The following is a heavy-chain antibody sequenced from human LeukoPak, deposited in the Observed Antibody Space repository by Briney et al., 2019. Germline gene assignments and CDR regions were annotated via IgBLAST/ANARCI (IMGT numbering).Heavy chain of an antibody. CDR3: ARGFLAVDEDAFDI. Sequence: GGSLRLSCAASGFTFSSYAMSWVRQAPGKGLEWVANIKQDESEKYYVDSVKGRFTISRDNARNSLYLQMNSLRAEDTAVYYCARGFLAVDEDAFDIWGQGTMVTVSS. D-gene: IGHD6-19*01. V-gene: IGHV3-7*05. CDR1: GFTFSSYA. CDR2: IKQDESEK. J-gene: IGHJ3*02.